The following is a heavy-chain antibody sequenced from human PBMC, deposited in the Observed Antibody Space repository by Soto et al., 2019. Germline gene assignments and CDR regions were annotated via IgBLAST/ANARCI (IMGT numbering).Heavy chain of an antibody. CDR2: ISANDVGT. D-gene: IGHD1-20*01. V-gene: IGHV3-23*01. CDR3: AKAKNDYNWDNRPPFDY. J-gene: IGHJ4*02. Sequence: LRLSCEASGFTLRNYAMTWVRQAPGKGLEWVSLISANDVGTYYAESVKTRFTISTDQSRNTVYLQMDSLRADDTAIYYCAKAKNDYNWDNRPPFDYWGQGNLVTV. CDR1: GFTLRNYA.